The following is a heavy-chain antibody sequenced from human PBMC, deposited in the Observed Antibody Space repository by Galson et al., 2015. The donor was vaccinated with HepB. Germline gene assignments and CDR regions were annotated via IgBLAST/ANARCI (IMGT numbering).Heavy chain of an antibody. CDR3: ARRISVGDTYGANFDF. CDR1: GFSLTSYW. CDR2: IYPGDSDT. D-gene: IGHD5-18*01. V-gene: IGHV5-51*03. J-gene: IGHJ4*02. Sequence: QSGAEVKKPGESLKISCKASGFSLTSYWIGWVRQMPGKGLEWMGIIYPGDSDTRYSPSFQGQVTISGDKSINTAYLQWSSLKASDTAMYYCARRISVGDTYGANFDFWGQGTLVTVSS.